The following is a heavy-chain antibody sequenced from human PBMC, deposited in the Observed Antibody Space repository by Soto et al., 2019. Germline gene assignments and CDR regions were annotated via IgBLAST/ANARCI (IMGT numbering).Heavy chain of an antibody. Sequence: ASVKVSWKASGYTFTSYAMHWVRQAPGQRLEWMGCINAGNGNTKYSQKFQGRVTITRDTSASTAYMELSSLRSEDTAVYYCARSRYSSGWPFGYWGQGTLVTVSS. CDR1: GYTFTSYA. D-gene: IGHD6-19*01. CDR2: INAGNGNT. J-gene: IGHJ4*02. V-gene: IGHV1-3*01. CDR3: ARSRYSSGWPFGY.